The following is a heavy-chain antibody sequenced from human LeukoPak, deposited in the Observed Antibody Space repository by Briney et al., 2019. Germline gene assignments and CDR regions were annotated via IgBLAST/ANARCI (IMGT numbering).Heavy chain of an antibody. CDR3: ARDNPTLGDYGVHFWDY. J-gene: IGHJ4*02. CDR2: IRYDGSNK. CDR1: GFTFSSYG. V-gene: IGHV3-30*02. D-gene: IGHD3-3*02. Sequence: GGSLRLSCAASGFTFSSYGMHWVRQAPGQGLEWVAFIRYDGSNKYYADSVKGRFTISRDNSKNTLYLQMNSLRAEDTAVYYCARDNPTLGDYGVHFWDYWGQGTLVTVSS.